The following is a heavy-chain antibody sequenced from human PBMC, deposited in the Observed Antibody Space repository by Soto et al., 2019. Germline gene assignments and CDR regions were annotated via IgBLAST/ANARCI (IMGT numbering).Heavy chain of an antibody. Sequence: QVQLQESGPGLVKPSQTLSLTCTVSGGSISSGGYYWSWIRQHPGKGLEWIGYIYYSGSTYYNPSLKSRVTIAVDTSKNQFSLKLSSVTAADTAVYYCARVCGGDCRHGMDVWGQGTTVTVSS. V-gene: IGHV4-31*03. D-gene: IGHD2-21*02. CDR2: IYYSGST. CDR3: ARVCGGDCRHGMDV. J-gene: IGHJ6*02. CDR1: GGSISSGGYY.